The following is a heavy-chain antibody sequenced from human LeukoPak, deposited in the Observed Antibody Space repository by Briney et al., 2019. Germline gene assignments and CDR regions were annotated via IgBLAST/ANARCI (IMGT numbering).Heavy chain of an antibody. CDR2: ISGSGGST. J-gene: IGHJ4*02. CDR1: GFTFSSYA. D-gene: IGHD4/OR15-4a*01. CDR3: AKVEYGVYFDY. Sequence: GRSLRLSCAASGFTFSSYAMSWVRQAPGKGLEWVSAISGSGGSTYYADSVKGRFTISRDNTKNTLYLQMNSLRAEDTAVYYCAKVEYGVYFDYWGQGTLVTVSS. V-gene: IGHV3-23*01.